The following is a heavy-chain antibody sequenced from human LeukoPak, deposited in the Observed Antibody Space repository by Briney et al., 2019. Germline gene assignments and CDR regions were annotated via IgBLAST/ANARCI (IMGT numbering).Heavy chain of an antibody. V-gene: IGHV4-59*08. Sequence: SETLSLTCTVSGGSISSYYWSWIRQPPGKGLEWIGYIYYSGSTNYNPSLKNRVTISVDTPKIQFSLKLSSVTAADTAVYYCARHQMDYGDYVNAFDIWGQGTMVTVSS. CDR3: ARHQMDYGDYVNAFDI. CDR2: IYYSGST. J-gene: IGHJ3*02. D-gene: IGHD4-17*01. CDR1: GGSISSYY.